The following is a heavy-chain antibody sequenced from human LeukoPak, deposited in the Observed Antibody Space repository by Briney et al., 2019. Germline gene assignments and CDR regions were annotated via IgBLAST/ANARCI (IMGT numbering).Heavy chain of an antibody. Sequence: GASVKVSCKASGGTFSNYAIGWVRQAPGQGLEWMGWISGDNGDTNYAQKLQGRVTMTTDTSTSTAYMELRSLRYDDTAVYYCARDRYGVRSGSCDYWGQGTLVTVSS. CDR1: GGTFSNYA. V-gene: IGHV1-18*01. CDR2: ISGDNGDT. J-gene: IGHJ4*02. CDR3: ARDRYGVRSGSCDY. D-gene: IGHD1-26*01.